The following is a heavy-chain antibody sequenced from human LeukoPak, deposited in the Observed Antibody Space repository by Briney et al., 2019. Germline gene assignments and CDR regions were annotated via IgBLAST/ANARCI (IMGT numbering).Heavy chain of an antibody. Sequence: GASVKVSCKASGGTFSSYAISWVRQAPGQGLEWMGMINPNDGRTTYAQKFQGRVTMTRDTSTSTVYMELSSLRSEDTAVYYCARGGDYEVWGQGTMVTVSS. D-gene: IGHD4-17*01. J-gene: IGHJ3*01. CDR3: ARGGDYEV. V-gene: IGHV1-46*01. CDR1: GGTFSSYA. CDR2: INPNDGRT.